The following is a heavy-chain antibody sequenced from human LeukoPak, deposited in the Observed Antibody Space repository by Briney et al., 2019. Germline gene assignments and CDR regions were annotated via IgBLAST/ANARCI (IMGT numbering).Heavy chain of an antibody. J-gene: IGHJ4*02. Sequence: SETLSLTCIVFGGSISSYYWSWIRQPPGKGLEWIGYIYSSGSTDYNPSLKSRATISLDTSTPQSSLKLTSVTAADTAVYYCARHVGIHLWSLYFDYWRQGSLVTVSS. CDR2: IYSSGST. CDR3: ARHVGIHLWSLYFDY. D-gene: IGHD5-18*01. V-gene: IGHV4-59*08. CDR1: GGSISSYY.